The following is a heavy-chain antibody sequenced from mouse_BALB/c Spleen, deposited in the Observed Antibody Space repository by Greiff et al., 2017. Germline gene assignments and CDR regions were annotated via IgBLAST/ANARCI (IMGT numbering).Heavy chain of an antibody. CDR1: GFTFSSYT. J-gene: IGHJ4*01. CDR3: ARRIITTVVNAMDY. CDR2: ISNGGGST. V-gene: IGHV5-12-2*01. D-gene: IGHD1-1*01. Sequence: EVQLQESGGGLVQPGGSLKLSCAASGFTFSSYTMSWVRQTPEKRLEWVAYISNGGGSTYYPDTVKGRFTISRDNAKNTLYLQMSSLKSEDTAMYYCARRIITTVVNAMDYWGQGTSVTVSS.